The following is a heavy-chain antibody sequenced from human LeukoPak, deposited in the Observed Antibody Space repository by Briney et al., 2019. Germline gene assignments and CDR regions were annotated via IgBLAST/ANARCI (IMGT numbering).Heavy chain of an antibody. Sequence: SGTLSLTCAVSGGSISSSNWWSWVRQPPGKGLEWIGEIYHSGSTNYNPSLKSRVTISVDKSKNQFSLKLSSVTAADTAVYYCARVSGYDWERFYDYWGQGTLVTVSS. CDR3: ARVSGYDWERFYDY. CDR1: GGSISSSNW. J-gene: IGHJ4*02. D-gene: IGHD5-12*01. V-gene: IGHV4-4*02. CDR2: IYHSGST.